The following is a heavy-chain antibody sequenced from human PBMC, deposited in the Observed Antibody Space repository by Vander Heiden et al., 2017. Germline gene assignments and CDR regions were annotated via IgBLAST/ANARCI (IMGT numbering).Heavy chain of an antibody. Sequence: QVQLQESGPGLLKPSETLSLTRTVSGDSISSNYWSWIRQPPGKGLEGIGYIHYNGNTNYSPSLKSRLTLSVDTSKNQFSLNLTSVTAADTAVYYCARIRGWDFDYWGQGTLVTVSS. D-gene: IGHD6-19*01. CDR3: ARIRGWDFDY. V-gene: IGHV4-59*01. CDR1: GDSISSNY. CDR2: IHYNGNT. J-gene: IGHJ4*02.